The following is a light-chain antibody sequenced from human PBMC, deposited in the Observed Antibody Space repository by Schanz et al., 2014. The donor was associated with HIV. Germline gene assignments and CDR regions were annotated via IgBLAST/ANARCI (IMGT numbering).Light chain of an antibody. CDR3: AAWDDSLSGPE. CDR2: GNS. V-gene: IGLV1-40*01. J-gene: IGLJ2*01. CDR1: SSNIGAGYA. Sequence: QSVLTQPPSVSGAPGQRVTISCTGSSSNIGAGYAVHWYQQLPGTAPTLLIFGNSNRPSGVPDRFSGSKSGTSASLAISGLRSEDEADYYCAAWDDSLSGPEIGGGTKLTVL.